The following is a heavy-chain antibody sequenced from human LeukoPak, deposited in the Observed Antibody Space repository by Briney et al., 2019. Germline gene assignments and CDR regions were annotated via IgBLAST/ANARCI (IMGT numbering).Heavy chain of an antibody. CDR2: ISASGGST. CDR1: GFTFSSSA. CDR3: ARVRAGYCTSTSCYTGMDV. Sequence: GGSLRLSCAASGFTFSSSAMSWVRQVPGKGLEWVSGISASGGSTSYADSVRGRFTISRDNSKFTLYMQMNSLRAEDTAVYYCARVRAGYCTSTSCYTGMDVWGQGTTVTVSS. J-gene: IGHJ6*02. V-gene: IGHV3-23*01. D-gene: IGHD2-2*01.